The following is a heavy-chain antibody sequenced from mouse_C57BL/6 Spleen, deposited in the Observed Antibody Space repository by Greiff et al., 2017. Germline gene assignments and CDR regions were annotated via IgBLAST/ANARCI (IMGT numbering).Heavy chain of an antibody. V-gene: IGHV1-64*01. CDR2: IHPNSGST. CDR1: GYTFTSYW. J-gene: IGHJ3*01. Sequence: QVQLQQPGAELVKPGASVKLSCKASGYTFTSYWMHWVKQRPGQGLEWIGMIHPNSGSTNYNEKFKSKATLTVDKSSSTAYMQLSSLTSEDSAVYYCAAQLVRGFAYWGQGTLVTVSA. D-gene: IGHD4-1*02. CDR3: AAQLVRGFAY.